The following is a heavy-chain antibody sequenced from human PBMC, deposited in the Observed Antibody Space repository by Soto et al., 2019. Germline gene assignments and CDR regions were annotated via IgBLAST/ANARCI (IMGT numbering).Heavy chain of an antibody. CDR2: INHSGST. V-gene: IGHV4-34*01. CDR1: GGSLSGYY. Sequence: SETLSLTCAVYGGSLSGYYWSWIRQPPWKGLEWIGEINHSGSTNYNPSLKSRVTISVDTSKNQFSLKLSSVTAADTAVYYCARGLICSGGSCYPFSDAFDIWGQGTMVTVSS. D-gene: IGHD2-15*01. J-gene: IGHJ3*02. CDR3: ARGLICSGGSCYPFSDAFDI.